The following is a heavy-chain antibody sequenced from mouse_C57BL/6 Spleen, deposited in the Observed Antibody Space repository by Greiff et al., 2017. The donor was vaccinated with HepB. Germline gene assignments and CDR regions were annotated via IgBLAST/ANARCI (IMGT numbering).Heavy chain of an antibody. CDR3: ARSDSNYGDYAMDY. Sequence: EVKLQQSGPELVKPGASVKISCKASGYTFTDYYMNWVKQSHGKSLEWIGDINPNNGGTSYNQKFKGKATLTVDKSSSTAYMELRSLTSEDSAVYYCARSDSNYGDYAMDYWGQGTSVTVSS. CDR1: GYTFTDYY. CDR2: INPNNGGT. V-gene: IGHV1-26*01. D-gene: IGHD2-5*01. J-gene: IGHJ4*01.